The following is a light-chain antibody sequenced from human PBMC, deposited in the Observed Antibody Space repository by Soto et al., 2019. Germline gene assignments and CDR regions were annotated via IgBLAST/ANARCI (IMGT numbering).Light chain of an antibody. CDR2: EVS. CDR3: TSYTTINTVI. Sequence: QSGLTQPASVSGSPGQSITISCTGTSSDIGTYNYVSWYQQHPGKAPKLMLYEVSNRPSGVSNRFSGSKSDNTASLTISGLQAEDEADYYCTSYTTINTVIFGGGTKLTVL. J-gene: IGLJ2*01. CDR1: SSDIGTYNY. V-gene: IGLV2-14*03.